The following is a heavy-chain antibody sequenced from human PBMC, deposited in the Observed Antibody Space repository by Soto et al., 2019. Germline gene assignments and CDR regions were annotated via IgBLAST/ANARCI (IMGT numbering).Heavy chain of an antibody. V-gene: IGHV1-18*04. CDR1: GCTLTNYG. CDR3: ARDRPTTGSNWFDP. J-gene: IGHJ5*02. CDR2: ISAYNGNT. Sequence: ASVKVSCKASGCTLTNYGISWVRQAPGQGLEWMGWISAYNGNTDYAQKVQGRVTVTTDTSTSTAYMELRSLRSDDTAMYYCARDRPTTGSNWFDPWGQGTLVTVSS. D-gene: IGHD1-26*01.